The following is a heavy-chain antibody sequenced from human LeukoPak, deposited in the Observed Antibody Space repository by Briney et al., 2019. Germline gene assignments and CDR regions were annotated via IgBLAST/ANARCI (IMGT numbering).Heavy chain of an antibody. V-gene: IGHV1-18*01. J-gene: IGHJ4*02. CDR2: ISAYNGNT. D-gene: IGHD1-26*01. Sequence: ASVKVSCKASGYTFTSYGISWVRQAPGQGLEWMGWISAYNGNTNYAQKLQGRVTMTTDTSTSTAYMELRSLRSDGTAVYYCAREGSLSAGRVGATGFDYWGQGTLVTVSS. CDR1: GYTFTSYG. CDR3: AREGSLSAGRVGATGFDY.